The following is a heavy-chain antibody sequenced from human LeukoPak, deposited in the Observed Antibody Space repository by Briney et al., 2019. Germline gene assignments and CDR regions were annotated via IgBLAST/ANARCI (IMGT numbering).Heavy chain of an antibody. CDR2: ISWDGGST. Sequence: GGSLRLSCAASGFTFDDYAMHWVRQAPGKGLEWVSLISWDGGSTYYADSVKGRFAISRDNSKNSLYLQMNSLRAEDTALYYCARINECSGGSCYTSYYYGMDVWGQGTTVTVSS. CDR1: GFTFDDYA. CDR3: ARINECSGGSCYTSYYYGMDV. J-gene: IGHJ6*02. D-gene: IGHD2-15*01. V-gene: IGHV3-43D*03.